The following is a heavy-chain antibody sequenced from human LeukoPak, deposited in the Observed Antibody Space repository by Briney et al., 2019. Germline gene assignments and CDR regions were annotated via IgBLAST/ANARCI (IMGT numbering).Heavy chain of an antibody. V-gene: IGHV3-30*03. CDR2: ISYDGSNK. CDR3: AREALLWFGENDAFDI. CDR1: GFTFSSYG. D-gene: IGHD3-10*01. Sequence: GGSLRLSCAASGFTFSSYGMHWVRQAPGKGLEWVAVISYDGSNKYYADSVKGRFTISRDNSKNTLYLQMNSLRAEDTAVYYCAREALLWFGENDAFDIWGQGTMVTVSS. J-gene: IGHJ3*02.